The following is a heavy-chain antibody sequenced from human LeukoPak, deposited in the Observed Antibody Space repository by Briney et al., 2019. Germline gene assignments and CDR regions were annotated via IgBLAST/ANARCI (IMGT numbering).Heavy chain of an antibody. CDR3: ARAGKVRRPYWYLDL. V-gene: IGHV1-69*01. J-gene: IGHJ2*01. CDR1: GGTFSSYA. Sequence: ASVKVSCKASGGTFSSYAISWVRQAPGQGLEWMGGIIPIFGTTNYAQKFQGRVTITADESTSTAYMELSSLRFEDTAVYYCARAGKVRRPYWYLDLWGRGTLVTVSS. CDR2: IIPIFGTT. D-gene: IGHD2-2*01.